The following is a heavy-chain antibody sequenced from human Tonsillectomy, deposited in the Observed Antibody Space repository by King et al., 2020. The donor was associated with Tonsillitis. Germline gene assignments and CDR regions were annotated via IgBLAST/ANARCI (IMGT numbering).Heavy chain of an antibody. CDR3: AKVPLPYSSSWYGLSY. Sequence: VQLVESGGGVVQPGRSLRLSCTASGFTFSTYGMHWVRQAPGKGLEWVAVISYDGSNKYYADSVKSRVTSSRDNSKNTPYLQMNSLRVEDTAVYYCAKVPLPYSSSWYGLSYWGQGTLLTVSS. CDR2: ISYDGSNK. V-gene: IGHV3-30*18. CDR1: GFTFSTYG. J-gene: IGHJ4*02. D-gene: IGHD6-13*01.